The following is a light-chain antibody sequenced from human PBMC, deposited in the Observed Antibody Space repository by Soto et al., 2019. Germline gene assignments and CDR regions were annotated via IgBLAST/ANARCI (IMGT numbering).Light chain of an antibody. CDR1: QTLVFGDGKTY. V-gene: IGKV2D-29*01. CDR3: MQTVQAPWT. Sequence: DIVMTQTPLSLSVTPGQPASISCKSSQTLVFGDGKTYFYWLLQKPGQPPQVLIHGVSKRVSGVPDRFSGSESETDFTLKISRVEAEDVGFYYCMQTVQAPWTFGQGTKVEI. CDR2: GVS. J-gene: IGKJ1*01.